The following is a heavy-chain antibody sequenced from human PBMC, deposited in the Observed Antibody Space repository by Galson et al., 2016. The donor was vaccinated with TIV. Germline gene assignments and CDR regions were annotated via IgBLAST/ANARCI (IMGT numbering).Heavy chain of an antibody. V-gene: IGHV3-66*02. Sequence: SLRLSCAASGFTVSDNYMIWVRQAPGKGLGWVSLIYSDGSTVYADFVKGRFTISRDNSKNTLYLQMNSRRAEDTVVYYCAGNRRYCGNDCYLYYYYGMDVWGQGTTVTVSS. J-gene: IGHJ6*02. CDR2: IYSDGST. D-gene: IGHD2-21*01. CDR3: AGNRRYCGNDCYLYYYYGMDV. CDR1: GFTVSDNY.